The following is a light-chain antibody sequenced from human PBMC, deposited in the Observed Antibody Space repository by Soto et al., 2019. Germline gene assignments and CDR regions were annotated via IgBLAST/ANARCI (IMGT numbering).Light chain of an antibody. J-gene: IGKJ1*01. Sequence: EVVLTQSPATLSLSPGERATLSCRASQNVRTFLDWYQQKPGQAPRLLIYAASNRATGIPDRFSGSGSGTDFTLTIISLEPEDFAVYYCQQHSHWPPWTFGQGTRVEI. CDR2: AAS. V-gene: IGKV3-11*01. CDR1: QNVRTF. CDR3: QQHSHWPPWT.